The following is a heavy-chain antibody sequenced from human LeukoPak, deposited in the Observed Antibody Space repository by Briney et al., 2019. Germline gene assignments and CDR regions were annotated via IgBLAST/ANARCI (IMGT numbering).Heavy chain of an antibody. J-gene: IGHJ3*01. CDR3: ANEWSAFDF. Sequence: SETLSLTCTVSGDSKSYHKWTWIRQSAGKGLEWIGYIYQSARTNYNPSLRSRVTISVHTSKNQFSLQLRSVTAADTAVYHCANEWSAFDFWGQGTMVTVSS. CDR2: IYQSART. CDR1: GDSKSYHK. V-gene: IGHV4-59*11. D-gene: IGHD3-3*01.